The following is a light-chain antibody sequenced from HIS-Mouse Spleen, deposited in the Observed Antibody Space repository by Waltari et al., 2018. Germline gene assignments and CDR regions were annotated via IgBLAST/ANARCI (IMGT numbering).Light chain of an antibody. Sequence: EIVLTQSPATLSLSPGERATLSCRASQSVSSYLAWYQQKPGQAPRLLIYDSSNRATGITARFSGSVSGTDFTLTISSLEPEDFAVYYCQQRSNWPTFGGGTKVEIK. CDR3: QQRSNWPT. CDR1: QSVSSY. CDR2: DSS. J-gene: IGKJ4*01. V-gene: IGKV3-11*01.